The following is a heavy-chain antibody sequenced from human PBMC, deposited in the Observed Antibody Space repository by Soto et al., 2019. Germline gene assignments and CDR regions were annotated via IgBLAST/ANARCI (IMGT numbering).Heavy chain of an antibody. CDR1: GFTFSSYA. CDR3: ARDRPGMDV. Sequence: EVQLLESGGGLVQPGGSLRLSCAASGFTFSSYAMSWVRQAPGKGLEWVSSISGSGDSIYYADSVKGRFTISRDNAKNSLYLQMNSLRDEDTAVYYCARDRPGMDVWGQGTTVTVSS. V-gene: IGHV3-23*01. CDR2: ISGSGDSI. J-gene: IGHJ6*02.